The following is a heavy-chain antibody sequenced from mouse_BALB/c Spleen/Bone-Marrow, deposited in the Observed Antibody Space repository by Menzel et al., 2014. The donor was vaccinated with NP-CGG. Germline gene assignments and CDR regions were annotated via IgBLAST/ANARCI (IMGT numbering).Heavy chain of an antibody. CDR1: GFSLTSYG. J-gene: IGHJ2*01. V-gene: IGHV2-6-1*01. Sequence: QVQLQQPGPGLVAPSQSLSITCTISGFSLTSYGVHWVRQPPGKGLEWLVVIWSDGSTTYNSALKSRLSISKDNSKSQVLLKMNSLQTDDTAMYYCARHANWDYFDYWGQGTTLTVSS. CDR3: ARHANWDYFDY. CDR2: IWSDGST. D-gene: IGHD4-1*01.